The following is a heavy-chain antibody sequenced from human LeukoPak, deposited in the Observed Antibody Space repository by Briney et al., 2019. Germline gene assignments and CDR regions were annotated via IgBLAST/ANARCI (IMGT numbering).Heavy chain of an antibody. CDR3: ARELLWFGESSGYFDY. J-gene: IGHJ4*02. Sequence: SETLSLTCTVSGGSVSSYYWSWIRQPPGKGLEWIGYIYYSGSTNYNPSLKSRVTISVDTSKNQFSLKLSSVTAADTAVYYCARELLWFGESSGYFDYWGQGTLVTVSS. CDR2: IYYSGST. D-gene: IGHD3-10*01. CDR1: GGSVSSYY. V-gene: IGHV4-59*02.